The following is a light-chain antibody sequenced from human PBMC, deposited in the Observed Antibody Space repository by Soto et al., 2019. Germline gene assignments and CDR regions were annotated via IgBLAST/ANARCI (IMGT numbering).Light chain of an antibody. CDR2: GAS. V-gene: IGKV3-20*01. CDR1: QSISSSY. CDR3: PQSGSSPLT. Sequence: LKISPDTVSLTPGERATLSCRASQSISSSYLVWYQQKPGQAPRLLIYGASSRAAGFPDRFSGSGSGTDFTLTISRLEPEDFAVYYCPQSGSSPLTFGGGTKVDIK. J-gene: IGKJ4*01.